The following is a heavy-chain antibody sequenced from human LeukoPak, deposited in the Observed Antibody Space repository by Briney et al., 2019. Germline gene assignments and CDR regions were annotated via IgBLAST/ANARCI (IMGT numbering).Heavy chain of an antibody. D-gene: IGHD1-26*01. J-gene: IGHJ4*02. CDR2: ISSSGSTI. V-gene: IGHV3-11*01. Sequence: GGSLRLSCAASGFSFSDYYVSWIRQAPGKGLEWVSYISSSGSTIYYAGSVKGRFTISRDNAKNSLYLQMNSLRAEDTAVYYCARHLRGRSAFDYWGQGTLVTVSS. CDR1: GFSFSDYY. CDR3: ARHLRGRSAFDY.